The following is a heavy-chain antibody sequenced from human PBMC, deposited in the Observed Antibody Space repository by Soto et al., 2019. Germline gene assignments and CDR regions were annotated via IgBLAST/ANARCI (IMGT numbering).Heavy chain of an antibody. CDR2: ISNRGDT. CDR1: GFIVCDTY. V-gene: IGHV3-66*01. J-gene: IGHJ3*02. D-gene: IGHD2-15*01. CDR3: AREPRYCRGGSCSITGDAYDI. Sequence: LGGSPRISCTAWGFIVCDTYVNWVRQEPGKGLEWVSVISNRGDTHYADSVRGRFSLSRDISDNTLHLQMNNLRVEDTAVYYCAREPRYCRGGSCSITGDAYDIWGQGTMVTVSS.